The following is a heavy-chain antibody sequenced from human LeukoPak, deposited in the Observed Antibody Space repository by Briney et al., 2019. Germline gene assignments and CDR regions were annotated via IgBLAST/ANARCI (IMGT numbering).Heavy chain of an antibody. CDR1: GGSFSGYY. CDR3: ARGGSYSNYRGYYYYYMDV. Sequence: PSETLSLTCAVYGGSFSGYYWSWIRQPPGKGLEWIGEINHSGSTNYNPSLKSRVTISVDTSKNQFSLKLSSVTAAGTAVYYCARGGSYSNYRGYYYYYMDVWGKGTTVTVSS. J-gene: IGHJ6*03. CDR2: INHSGST. V-gene: IGHV4-34*01. D-gene: IGHD4-11*01.